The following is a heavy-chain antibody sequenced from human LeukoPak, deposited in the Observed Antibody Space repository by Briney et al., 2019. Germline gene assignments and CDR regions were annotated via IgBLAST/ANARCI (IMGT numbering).Heavy chain of an antibody. CDR1: GYTFTSYG. CDR3: ARISGDFGHLGDP. J-gene: IGHJ5*02. D-gene: IGHD3-16*01. Sequence: ASVKVSCKASGYTFTSYGISWVRQAPGQGLEWMGWINTKTGNPTYAQGFTGRLVFSLDTSVSTAYLQINNLRVEDTAVYYCARISGDFGHLGDPWGQGTLVTVSS. V-gene: IGHV7-4-1*02. CDR2: INTKTGNP.